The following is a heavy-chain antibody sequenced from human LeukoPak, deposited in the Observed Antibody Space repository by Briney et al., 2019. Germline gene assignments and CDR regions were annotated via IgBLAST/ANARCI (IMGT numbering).Heavy chain of an antibody. Sequence: PGGFLRLSCAASGFTFSSYSMNWVRQAPGKGLEWVSSISSSSSYIYYADSVKGRFTISRDNAKNSLYLQMNSLRAEDTAVYYCARPIYYDSSDFDYWGQGTLVTVSS. CDR3: ARPIYYDSSDFDY. D-gene: IGHD3-22*01. J-gene: IGHJ4*02. V-gene: IGHV3-21*01. CDR1: GFTFSSYS. CDR2: ISSSSSYI.